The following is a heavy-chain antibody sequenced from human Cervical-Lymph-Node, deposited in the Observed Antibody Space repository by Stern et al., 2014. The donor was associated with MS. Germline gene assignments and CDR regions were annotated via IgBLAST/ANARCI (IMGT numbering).Heavy chain of an antibody. CDR3: ARKTDTAVGGDY. D-gene: IGHD5-18*01. Sequence: EMQLVESGGGLIQPGGSLRLSCAASGFSVSTNFMSWVRQAPGQGLEWVSLMYSRGGTNYADSVKGRFTISRDSSKNPLYLQMSDLRAEDTAVYYCARKTDTAVGGDYWGPGTLVTVSS. J-gene: IGHJ4*02. V-gene: IGHV3-53*01. CDR1: GFSVSTNF. CDR2: MYSRGGT.